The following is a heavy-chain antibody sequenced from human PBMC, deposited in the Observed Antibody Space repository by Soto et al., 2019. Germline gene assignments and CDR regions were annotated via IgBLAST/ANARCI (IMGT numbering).Heavy chain of an antibody. V-gene: IGHV3-7*01. D-gene: IGHD2-15*01. Sequence: GGSLRLSCAASGFTFSSYWMSWVRQAPGKGLEWVANIKQDGSEKYYVDSVKGRFTISRDNAKNSLYLQTNSLRAEDTAVYYCARDHCSGGSCYSWVPVYFDYWGQGTLVTVSS. CDR3: ARDHCSGGSCYSWVPVYFDY. CDR2: IKQDGSEK. CDR1: GFTFSSYW. J-gene: IGHJ4*02.